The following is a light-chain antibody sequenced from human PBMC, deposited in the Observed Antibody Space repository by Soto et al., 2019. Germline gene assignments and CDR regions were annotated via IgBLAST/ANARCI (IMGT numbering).Light chain of an antibody. CDR3: QTWGTGIRV. J-gene: IGLJ3*02. CDR2: VNSDGSH. Sequence: QSVLTQSPSASASLGASVKLTCTLSSGHSSYAIAWHQQQSEKGPRYLMKVNSDGSHSKGDGIPDRFSGSSSGAERYLTISSLQSEDEADYYCQTWGTGIRVFGGGTKVTVL. CDR1: SGHSSYA. V-gene: IGLV4-69*01.